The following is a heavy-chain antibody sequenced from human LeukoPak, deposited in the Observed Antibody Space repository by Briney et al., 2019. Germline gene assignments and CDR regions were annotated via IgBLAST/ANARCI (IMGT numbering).Heavy chain of an antibody. Sequence: SETLSLTCTVSSGSIGSSSNYWGWLRQAPGRGREWLGNVYYSGSTFYNPSLKSRVTISVDTFKNPYSLKLRSVTAADTAIYYCARASFNVVFGNWFDPWGQGTLVTVSS. CDR1: SGSIGSSSNY. CDR2: VYYSGST. V-gene: IGHV4-39*01. D-gene: IGHD2-8*01. CDR3: ARASFNVVFGNWFDP. J-gene: IGHJ5*02.